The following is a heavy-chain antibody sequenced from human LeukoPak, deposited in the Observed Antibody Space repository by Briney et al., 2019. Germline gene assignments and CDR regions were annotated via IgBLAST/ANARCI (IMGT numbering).Heavy chain of an antibody. Sequence: ASVKVSCKASGYTFTSYGISWVRQAPGQGLEWMGWISAYNGNTNYAQKLQGRVTMTTDTSTSTAYMELRSLRSDDTAVCYCARVPYSGSYREGGFDYWGQGTLVTVSS. CDR3: ARVPYSGSYREGGFDY. J-gene: IGHJ4*02. CDR1: GYTFTSYG. V-gene: IGHV1-18*01. CDR2: ISAYNGNT. D-gene: IGHD1-26*01.